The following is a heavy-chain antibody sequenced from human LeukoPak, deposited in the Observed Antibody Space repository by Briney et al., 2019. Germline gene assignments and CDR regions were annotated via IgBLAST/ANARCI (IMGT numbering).Heavy chain of an antibody. D-gene: IGHD6-19*01. V-gene: IGHV3-21*01. CDR3: ARDQYSSSGWEGDAEYFQH. CDR2: ISSSSSYI. J-gene: IGHJ1*01. Sequence: GGSLRLSCAASGFKFSSYSMKWVRQAPGKGLEWVSFISSSSSYIYYADSLKGRFTISRDNAKNSLYLQMNSLRAEDTAVYYCARDQYSSSGWEGDAEYFQHWGQGTLVTVSS. CDR1: GFKFSSYS.